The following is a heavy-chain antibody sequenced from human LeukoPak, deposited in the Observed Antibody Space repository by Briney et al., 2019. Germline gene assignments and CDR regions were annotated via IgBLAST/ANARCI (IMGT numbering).Heavy chain of an antibody. CDR1: GYSLSSGYY. Sequence: PSETLSLTCAVSGYSLSSGYYWGWIRQPPGKGLEWIANIYHSGRTYYNPSLKSRVTISVDTSTNHFSLKLTSVTAADTAVYCCARRGTYGDYIDYWGQGTLVTVSS. CDR3: ARRGTYGDYIDY. J-gene: IGHJ4*02. D-gene: IGHD4-17*01. CDR2: IYHSGRT. V-gene: IGHV4-38-2*01.